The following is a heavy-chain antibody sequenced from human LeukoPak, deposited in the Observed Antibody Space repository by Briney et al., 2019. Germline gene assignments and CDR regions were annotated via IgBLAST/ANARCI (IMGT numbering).Heavy chain of an antibody. CDR3: ARDGRGRDGYNLGWYFDL. CDR2: IIPILGIA. D-gene: IGHD5-12*01. V-gene: IGHV1-69*04. J-gene: IGHJ2*01. CDR1: GGTFSSYA. Sequence: SVKVSCKASGGTFSSYAISWVRQAPGQGLEWMGRIIPILGIANYAQKFQGRVTITADKSTSTAYMELSSLRSEDTAVYYCARDGRGRDGYNLGWYFDLWGRGTLITVSS.